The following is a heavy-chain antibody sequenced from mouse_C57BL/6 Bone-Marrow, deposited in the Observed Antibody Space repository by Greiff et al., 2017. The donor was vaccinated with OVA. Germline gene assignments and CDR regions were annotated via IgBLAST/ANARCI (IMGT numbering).Heavy chain of an antibody. Sequence: VHVKQSGAELVRPGASVKLSCTASGFNIKDDYMHWVKQRPEQGLEWIGWIDPENGDTEYASKFQGKATITADTSSNTAYLQLSSLTSEDTAVYYCTTETYWYFDVWGTGTTVTVSS. CDR1: GFNIKDDY. J-gene: IGHJ1*03. V-gene: IGHV14-4*01. CDR2: IDPENGDT. CDR3: TTETYWYFDV.